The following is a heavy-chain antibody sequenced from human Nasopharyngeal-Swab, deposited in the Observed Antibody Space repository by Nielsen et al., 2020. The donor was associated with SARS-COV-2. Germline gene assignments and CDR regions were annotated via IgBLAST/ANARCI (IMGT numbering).Heavy chain of an antibody. J-gene: IGHJ5*02. Sequence: ASVKVSCKASGYTFTRNYIHWIRQAPGQGLEWMGIINPGGDYTNYAQKFQGRVTVTKDTSTSTVYMELSSLRSEDTAVYYCARDHSSSSSWWFVPWGQGTLVTVSS. CDR1: GYTFTRNY. D-gene: IGHD6-6*01. CDR2: INPGGDYT. CDR3: ARDHSSSSSWWFVP. V-gene: IGHV1-46*01.